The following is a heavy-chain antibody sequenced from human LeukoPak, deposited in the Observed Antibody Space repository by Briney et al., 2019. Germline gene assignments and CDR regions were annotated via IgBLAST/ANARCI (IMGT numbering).Heavy chain of an antibody. D-gene: IGHD6-6*01. CDR3: ARRPPALGTFDI. CDR1: GGSISRSNYY. Sequence: PSETLSLTCTVSGGSISRSNYYWGWIRQPPGKGLEWIGSIYYSDSGTMYYNPSLESRVTMSADTSKNHFSLRVSSVTAADTAVYYCARRPPALGTFDIWGQGTMVSVSS. V-gene: IGHV4-39*02. CDR2: IYYSDSGTM. J-gene: IGHJ3*02.